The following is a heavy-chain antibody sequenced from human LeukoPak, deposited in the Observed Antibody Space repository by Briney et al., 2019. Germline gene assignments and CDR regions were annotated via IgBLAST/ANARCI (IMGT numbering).Heavy chain of an antibody. D-gene: IGHD2-2*02. J-gene: IGHJ4*02. V-gene: IGHV4-34*01. CDR2: INHSGST. CDR3: ARGQIVVVPAAIEGSYFDY. CDR1: GGSFSGYY. Sequence: SETLSLTCAVYGGSFSGYYWSWIRQPPGKGLEWIGEINHSGSTNYNPSLKSRVTISVDTFKNQFSLKLSSVTAADTAVYYCARGQIVVVPAAIEGSYFDYWGQGTLVTVSS.